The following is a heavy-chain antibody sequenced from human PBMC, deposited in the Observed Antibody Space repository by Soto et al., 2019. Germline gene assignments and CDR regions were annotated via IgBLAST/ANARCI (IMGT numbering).Heavy chain of an antibody. CDR2: IHSHSGST. D-gene: IGHD2-21*02. J-gene: IGHJ6*02. CDR3: ARPGDASGLDV. CDR1: GASITRSSYY. Sequence: LSLTCSVSGASITRSSYYWAWIRQPPGKGLEWIASIHSHSGSTYYDPSLKGRALISVDSSKNHLSLILSSATAADTPVYDCARPGDASGLDVWGQGTTVTVSS. V-gene: IGHV4-39*01.